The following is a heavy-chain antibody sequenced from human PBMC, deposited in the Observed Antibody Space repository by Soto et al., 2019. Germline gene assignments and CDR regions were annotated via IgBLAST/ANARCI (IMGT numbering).Heavy chain of an antibody. CDR2: ISWNSGSI. D-gene: IGHD3-9*01. CDR1: GFTFDDYA. J-gene: IGHJ4*02. Sequence: TGGSLRLSCAASGFTFDDYAMHWVRQAPGKGLEWVSGISWNSGSIGYADSVKGRFTISRDNAKNSLYLQMNSLRAEDTALYYCAKDIKPRKLRYFDWPGDGWGQGTLVTVSS. V-gene: IGHV3-9*01. CDR3: AKDIKPRKLRYFDWPGDG.